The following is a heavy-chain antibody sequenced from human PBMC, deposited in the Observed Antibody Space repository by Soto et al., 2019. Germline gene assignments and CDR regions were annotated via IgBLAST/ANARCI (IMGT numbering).Heavy chain of an antibody. D-gene: IGHD5-18*01. CDR3: ARLYNYGPPDY. Sequence: EVQLVESGGDLVQPGGSLRLSCAAAEFTFSNYWMSWGRQAPGKGLEWVANIKQDGSEKYYVDSVKGRFTISRDNAKNSLYLQMNSLRAEDTAVYYCARLYNYGPPDYWGQGTLVTVSS. J-gene: IGHJ4*02. CDR2: IKQDGSEK. CDR1: EFTFSNYW. V-gene: IGHV3-7*03.